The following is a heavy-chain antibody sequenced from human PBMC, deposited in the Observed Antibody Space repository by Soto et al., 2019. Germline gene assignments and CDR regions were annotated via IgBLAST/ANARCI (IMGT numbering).Heavy chain of an antibody. V-gene: IGHV3-30-3*01. CDR1: GFTISNYG. J-gene: IGHJ6*02. Sequence: QVQLVESGGGVVQPGRSLRLSCAASGFTISNYGMHWVRQAPGKGLEWVAVISYDGTITYYADSVKGRFTISRDNSKNTLYLQMNSLRTEDTAVYYCATTRVGPCSSSICFSRIFAGMDVWGQGTTVTVSS. D-gene: IGHD2-2*01. CDR3: ATTRVGPCSSSICFSRIFAGMDV. CDR2: ISYDGTIT.